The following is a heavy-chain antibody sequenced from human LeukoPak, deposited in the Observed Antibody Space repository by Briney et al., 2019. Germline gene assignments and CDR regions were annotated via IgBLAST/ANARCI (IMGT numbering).Heavy chain of an antibody. CDR1: GGTFSSYA. CDR2: IIPIFGTA. D-gene: IGHD6-13*01. J-gene: IGHJ3*02. CDR3: ARDRNKVEQQLVPAFDI. Sequence: AAVTVSCKSSGGTFSSYAISWVRQAPGQRLEWMGGIIPIFGTANYAQKFQGRVTITADESTSTAYMELSSLRSEDTAVYYCARDRNKVEQQLVPAFDIWGQGTMVTVSS. V-gene: IGHV1-69*01.